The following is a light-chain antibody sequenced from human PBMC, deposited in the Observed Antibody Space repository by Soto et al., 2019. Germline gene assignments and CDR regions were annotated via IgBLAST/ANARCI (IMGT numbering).Light chain of an antibody. CDR3: QQYNNWPRT. CDR1: QSIRSN. V-gene: IGKV3-15*01. CDR2: VAS. Sequence: EIVMTQSPGTLSVSPGERATLSCRASQSIRSNLAWYQQKPGQTPRLLIYVASTRATGIPARFTGSGSGTDFTLTISRLEPEDFAVYYCQQYNNWPRTFGQGTKVDIK. J-gene: IGKJ1*01.